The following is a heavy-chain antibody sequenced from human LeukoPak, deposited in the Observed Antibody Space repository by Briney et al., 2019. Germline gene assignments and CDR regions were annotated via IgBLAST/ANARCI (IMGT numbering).Heavy chain of an antibody. CDR3: AREGRGGENFDY. CDR1: DESFSGYY. Sequence: PSETLSLTRAVSDESFSGYYWNWIRQPPGRGLEWIGEINYSGSTKYHPSLKSRVTMSVDKSKKQLSLKLSSVTAADTAVYYCAREGRGGENFDYWGQG. J-gene: IGHJ4*02. CDR2: INYSGST. V-gene: IGHV4-34*01. D-gene: IGHD2-15*01.